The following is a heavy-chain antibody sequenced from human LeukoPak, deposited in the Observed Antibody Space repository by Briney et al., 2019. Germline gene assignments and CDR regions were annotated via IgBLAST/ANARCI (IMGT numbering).Heavy chain of an antibody. J-gene: IGHJ6*02. CDR3: ARGGIAGKYYGLDV. D-gene: IGHD6-13*01. CDR2: IWYDGSDK. CDR1: GFTFSSSG. V-gene: IGHV3-33*01. Sequence: GGSLRLSCAASGFTFSSSGMHWVRQAPGKGLEWVAVIWYDGSDKYYADSVKGRFTISRDNSKNILYLQMNSLRAEDTAVYYCARGGIAGKYYGLDVWGQGTTVTVSS.